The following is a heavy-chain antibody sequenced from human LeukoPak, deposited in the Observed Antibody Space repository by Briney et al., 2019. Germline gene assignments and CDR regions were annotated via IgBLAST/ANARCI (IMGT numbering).Heavy chain of an antibody. Sequence: SGGSLRLSCAASGFTFSSYWMSWFRQAPGKGLEWVANIKQDGSEKYYVDSVKGRFTISRDNAKNSLYLQMNGLRAEDTAVYYCARVGYCSSTSCHGFEDWGQGTLVTVSS. J-gene: IGHJ4*02. D-gene: IGHD2-2*01. CDR1: GFTFSSYW. V-gene: IGHV3-7*01. CDR3: ARVGYCSSTSCHGFED. CDR2: IKQDGSEK.